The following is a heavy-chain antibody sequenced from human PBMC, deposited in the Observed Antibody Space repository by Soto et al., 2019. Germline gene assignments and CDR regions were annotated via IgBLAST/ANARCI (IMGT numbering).Heavy chain of an antibody. V-gene: IGHV1-69*01. D-gene: IGHD3-16*01. CDR2: IIPVLDKA. CDR3: ARLRRDWGEAFDL. J-gene: IGHJ3*01. Sequence: QVQLVQSGADVKKPGSSVKVSCKTSGGSFGSSAISWVRQAPAQGLEWMGEIIPVLDKANYAQNFQGRLTITADELTGTVFMELSSLRSEDTAVYFCARLRRDWGEAFDLWGLGTFVTVSS. CDR1: GGSFGSSA.